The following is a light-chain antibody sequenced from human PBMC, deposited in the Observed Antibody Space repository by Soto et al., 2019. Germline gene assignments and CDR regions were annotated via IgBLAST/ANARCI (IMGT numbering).Light chain of an antibody. V-gene: IGLV2-18*02. CDR2: DVS. CDR1: SSVVGGSNG. CDR3: SSYTSSSTYV. Sequence: QSALTQPPSVSGSPGQSVAISCTGTSSVVGGSNGVSWYQQPPGTAPKLMIYDVSNRPSGVPDRFSGSKSGNTASLTISGLQAEGEGDYYCSSYTSSSTYVFGTGTKVTVL. J-gene: IGLJ1*01.